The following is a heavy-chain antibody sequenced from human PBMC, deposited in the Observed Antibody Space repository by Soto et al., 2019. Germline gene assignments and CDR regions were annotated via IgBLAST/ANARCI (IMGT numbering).Heavy chain of an antibody. CDR1: GGSFSGYY. CDR2: INHSGST. J-gene: IGHJ4*02. Sequence: SETLSLTCAVYGGSFSGYYWSWIRQPPGKGLEWIGEINHSGSTNYNPSLKSRVTISVDTSKNQFSLKLTSVTAADTAVYYCARSQTTVTSYAYWGQGTLVTVSS. CDR3: ARSQTTVTSYAY. D-gene: IGHD4-17*01. V-gene: IGHV4-34*01.